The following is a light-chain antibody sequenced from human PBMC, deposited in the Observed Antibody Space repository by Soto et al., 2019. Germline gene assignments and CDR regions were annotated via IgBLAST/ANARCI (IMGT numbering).Light chain of an antibody. Sequence: EIVLTQSPGTLSLSPGERATLSCRASKSVSSGYLAWYQQKPGQASRLLIYDASSGATGISDRFSGSVSGTDFTLTISRLEPEDFAVYYCQQYGSSPVTFGQGTKVDIK. CDR2: DAS. CDR3: QQYGSSPVT. CDR1: KSVSSGY. V-gene: IGKV3-20*01. J-gene: IGKJ1*01.